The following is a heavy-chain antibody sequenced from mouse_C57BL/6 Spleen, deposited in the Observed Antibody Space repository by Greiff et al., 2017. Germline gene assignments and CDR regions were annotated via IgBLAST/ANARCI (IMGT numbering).Heavy chain of an antibody. V-gene: IGHV1-64*01. D-gene: IGHD2-4*01. CDR1: GYTFTSYW. Sequence: QVQLQQPGAELVKPGASVKLSCKASGYTFTSYWMPWVKQRPGQGLEWIGMIHPNSGSTNYNEKFKSKATLTVDKSSSTAYMQLSSLTSEDSAVYYCARYYEYDDSFDDWGKGTTLTVA. CDR3: ARYYEYDDSFDD. CDR2: IHPNSGST. J-gene: IGHJ2*01.